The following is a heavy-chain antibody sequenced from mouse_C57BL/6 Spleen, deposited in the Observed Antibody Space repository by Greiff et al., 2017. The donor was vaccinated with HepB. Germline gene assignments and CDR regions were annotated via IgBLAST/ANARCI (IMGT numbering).Heavy chain of an antibody. Sequence: QVQLQQSGAELARPGASVKLSCKASGYTFTSYGISWVKQRTGQGLEWIGEIYPRSGNTYYNEKFKGKATLTADKSSSTAYMELRSLTSEDSAVYFCARFYDYDAVLAYWGQGTLVTVSA. CDR2: IYPRSGNT. CDR1: GYTFTSYG. V-gene: IGHV1-81*01. D-gene: IGHD2-4*01. J-gene: IGHJ3*01. CDR3: ARFYDYDAVLAY.